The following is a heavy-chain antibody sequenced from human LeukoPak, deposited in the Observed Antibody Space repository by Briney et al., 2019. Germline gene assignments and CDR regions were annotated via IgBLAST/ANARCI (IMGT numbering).Heavy chain of an antibody. V-gene: IGHV4-31*03. Sequence: SQTLSLTCTVSGGSISSGGYYWSWTRQHPGKGLEWIGYIYYSGSTYYNPSLKSRVTISVDTSKNQFSLKLSSVTAADTAVYYCARGHHIVVVPAASNWFDPWGQGTLVTVSS. D-gene: IGHD2-2*01. CDR3: ARGHHIVVVPAASNWFDP. J-gene: IGHJ5*02. CDR1: GGSISSGGYY. CDR2: IYYSGST.